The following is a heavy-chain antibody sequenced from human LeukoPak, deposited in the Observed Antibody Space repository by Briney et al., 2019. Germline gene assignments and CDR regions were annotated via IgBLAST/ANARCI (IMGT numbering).Heavy chain of an antibody. CDR3: ARTMVRGFWFDP. CDR1: GYTFTGYY. D-gene: IGHD3-10*01. V-gene: IGHV1-2*02. Sequence: ASVKVSCKASGYTFTGYYMHWVRQAPGQGLEWMGWINPNSGGTNYAQKFQGRVTMTRDTSISTAYMELSRLRSDDTAVYYCARTMVRGFWFDPWGQGTLVTVSS. CDR2: INPNSGGT. J-gene: IGHJ5*02.